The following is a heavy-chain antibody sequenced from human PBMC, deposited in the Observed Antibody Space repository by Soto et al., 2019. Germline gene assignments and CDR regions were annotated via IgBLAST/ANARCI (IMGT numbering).Heavy chain of an antibody. J-gene: IGHJ4*02. CDR2: ISGTGDST. V-gene: IGHV3-23*01. D-gene: IGHD6-13*01. CDR1: GFTLSSYA. CDR3: AKTYRSTWHYFDY. Sequence: EVQLLESGGGLVQPGGSLRLSCAASGFTLSSYAMNWVRQAPGKGLEWVSGISGTGDSTYYAGSVKGRFTISRDNSNKPVYLHMDSVRAADTAGYYCAKTYRSTWHYFDYWGQGTLVTVSS.